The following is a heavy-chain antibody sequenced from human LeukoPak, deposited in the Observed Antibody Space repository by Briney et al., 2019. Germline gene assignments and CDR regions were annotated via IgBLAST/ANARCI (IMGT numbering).Heavy chain of an antibody. Sequence: SVKVSCKASGGTFSSYAISWVRQAPGQGLEWMGGIIPIFGTANYAQKFQGRVTITTDESTSTAYMELSSLRSEDTAVYYCASRRGYSYGYVGYYYYYYMDVWGKGTTVAVSS. CDR2: IIPIFGTA. CDR3: ASRRGYSYGYVGYYYYYYMDV. V-gene: IGHV1-69*05. CDR1: GGTFSSYA. D-gene: IGHD5-18*01. J-gene: IGHJ6*03.